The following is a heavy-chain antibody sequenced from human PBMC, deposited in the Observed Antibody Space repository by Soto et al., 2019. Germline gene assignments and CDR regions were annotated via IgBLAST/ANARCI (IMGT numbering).Heavy chain of an antibody. V-gene: IGHV1-69*06. CDR2: IIPIFGTA. D-gene: IGHD3-10*01. CDR1: GGTFSSYA. J-gene: IGHJ6*02. CDR3: ASTMVRGVIIRGYYYGMDV. Sequence: SVKVSCKASGGTFSSYAISWVRQAPGQGLEWMGGIIPIFGTANYAQKFQGRVTITADKSTSTAYMELSSLRPEDTAVYYCASTMVRGVIIRGYYYGMDVWGQGTTVTVSS.